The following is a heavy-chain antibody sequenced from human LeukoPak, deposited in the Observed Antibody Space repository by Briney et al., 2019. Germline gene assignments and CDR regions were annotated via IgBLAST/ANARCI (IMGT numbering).Heavy chain of an antibody. CDR2: IYWDDDK. V-gene: IGHV2-5*02. CDR3: AHPSPFASGSFYFGY. CDR1: GFSLSTSGVG. J-gene: IGHJ4*02. Sequence: SGPTLVNPTQTLTLTCTFSGFSLSTSGVGVGWIRQPPGKALEWLALIYWDDDKRYSPSLKSRLTITKDTSKNQVVLTMTNMDPVDTATYHCAHPSPFASGSFYFGYWGQGTLVTVSS. D-gene: IGHD3-10*01.